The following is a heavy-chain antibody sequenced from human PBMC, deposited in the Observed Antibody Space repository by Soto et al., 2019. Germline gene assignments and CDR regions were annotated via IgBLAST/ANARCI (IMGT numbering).Heavy chain of an antibody. CDR1: GYSFTNYW. V-gene: IGHV5-51*01. CDR2: FYPGDSDI. J-gene: IGHJ6*02. CDR3: ATNGGDKTPNDSFYYGMDV. Sequence: PGESLNISCKGPGYSFTNYWIVLVRQMLGQGLEWMGVFYPGDSDIRYSPSFQGQVTISGDKSISTAYLQWSSLKASDTAMYYCATNGGDKTPNDSFYYGMDVWGQGTTVTVSS. D-gene: IGHD2-8*01.